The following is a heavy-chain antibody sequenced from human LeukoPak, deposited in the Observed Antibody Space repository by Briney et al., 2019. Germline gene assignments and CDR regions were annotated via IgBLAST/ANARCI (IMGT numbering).Heavy chain of an antibody. J-gene: IGHJ6*04. CDR1: GFTFSSYS. V-gene: IGHV3-21*01. CDR2: ISSSSSYI. Sequence: GGSLRLSCAASGFTFSSYSMNWVRQAPGKGLEWVSSISSSSSYIYYADSVKGRFTISRDNAKNSLYLQMNSLRAEDTAVYHCARDGKPYSSGWYVYYYGMDVWGKGTTVTVSS. D-gene: IGHD6-19*01. CDR3: ARDGKPYSSGWYVYYYGMDV.